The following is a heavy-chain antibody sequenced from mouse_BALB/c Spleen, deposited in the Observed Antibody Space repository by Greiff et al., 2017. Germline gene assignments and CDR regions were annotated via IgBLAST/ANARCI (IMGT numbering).Heavy chain of an antibody. J-gene: IGHJ4*01. CDR2: IWSGGST. CDR1: GFSLTSYG. Sequence: VMLVESGPGLVQPSQSLSITCTVSGFSLTSYGVHWVRQSPGKGLEWLGVIWSGGSTDYNAAFISRLSISKDNSKSQVFFKMNSLQANDTAIYYCAREGRFNYYAMDYWGQGTSVTVSS. CDR3: AREGRFNYYAMDY. V-gene: IGHV2-2*02. D-gene: IGHD1-1*01.